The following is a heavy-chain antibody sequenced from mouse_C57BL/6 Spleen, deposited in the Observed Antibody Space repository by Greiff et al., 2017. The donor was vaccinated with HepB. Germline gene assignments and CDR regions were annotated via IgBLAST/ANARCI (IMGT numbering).Heavy chain of an antibody. V-gene: IGHV1-50*01. CDR2: IDPSDSYT. Sequence: QVQLQQPGAELVKPGASVKLSCKASGYTFTSYWMQWVKQRPGQGLEWIGEIDPSDSYTNYNQKFKGKATLTVETSSSTAYMQLSSLTSEDSAVYYCARKGGDYWGQGTTLTVSS. J-gene: IGHJ2*01. CDR1: GYTFTSYW. CDR3: ARKGGDY.